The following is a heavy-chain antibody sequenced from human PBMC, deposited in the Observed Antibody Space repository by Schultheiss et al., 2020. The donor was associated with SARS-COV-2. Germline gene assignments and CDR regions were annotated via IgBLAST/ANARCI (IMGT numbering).Heavy chain of an antibody. Sequence: SQTLSLTCSVFGGSISSYYWSWIRQPPGKGLEWIGYIYYSGSTNYNPSLKSRVSISADTSKSRFSLKLSSVTAADTAVYYCARDLSEYYDFWSGYPYYYYMDVWGKGTTVTVSS. CDR1: GGSISSYY. J-gene: IGHJ6*03. V-gene: IGHV4-59*12. D-gene: IGHD3-3*01. CDR3: ARDLSEYYDFWSGYPYYYYMDV. CDR2: IYYSGST.